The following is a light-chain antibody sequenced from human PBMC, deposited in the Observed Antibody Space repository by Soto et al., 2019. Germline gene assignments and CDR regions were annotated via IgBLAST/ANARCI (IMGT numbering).Light chain of an antibody. J-gene: IGKJ1*01. CDR3: QQYNKWPLT. CDR1: QSASNN. CDR2: VAS. V-gene: IGKV3-15*01. Sequence: EIVMTQSPATLSVSPGERATLSCRASQSASNNLAWYQQKPGQAPRLLIYVASTRATGIPARFSGSGSGTEFTLTISSLQSEDFAVYYCQQYNKWPLTF.